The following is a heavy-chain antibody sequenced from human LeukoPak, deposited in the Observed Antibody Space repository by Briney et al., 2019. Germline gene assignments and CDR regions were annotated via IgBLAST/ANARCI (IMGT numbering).Heavy chain of an antibody. CDR2: ISSSRSTI. CDR3: ARVDCSGGSCYLRPFDY. CDR1: GFTFSSYN. V-gene: IGHV3-48*02. D-gene: IGHD2-15*01. J-gene: IGHJ4*02. Sequence: GGSLRLSCAASGFTFSSYNMNWVRQAPGKGLEWVSYISSSRSTIYYADSVKGRFTISRDNAKNSLYLQMNSLRDEDTAVYYCARVDCSGGSCYLRPFDYWGQGTLVTVSS.